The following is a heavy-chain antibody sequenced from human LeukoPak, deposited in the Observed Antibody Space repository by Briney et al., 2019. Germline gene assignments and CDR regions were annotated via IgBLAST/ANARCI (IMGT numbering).Heavy chain of an antibody. CDR3: ARHAIYSGGYSYWFDP. Sequence: PSETLSLTCTVSGDSINNYYWSWIRQPPGKGLEWIAYIYYSGNTNYNPSLRSRASISLDTSKNLCSLRLPSVTAADTAVYYCARHAIYSGGYSYWFDPWGLGTLVTVSS. CDR2: IYYSGNT. D-gene: IGHD1-26*01. V-gene: IGHV4-59*08. J-gene: IGHJ5*02. CDR1: GDSINNYY.